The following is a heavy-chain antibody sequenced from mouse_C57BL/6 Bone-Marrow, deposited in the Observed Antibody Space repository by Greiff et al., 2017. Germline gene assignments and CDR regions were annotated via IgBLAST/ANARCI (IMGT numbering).Heavy chain of an antibody. Sequence: EVQLVESGGGLVKPGGSLKLSCAASGFTFSDYGMHWVRQAPEKGLEWVAYISSGSSTIYYADTVKGRFTISRDNAKNTLFLQMTSLRSEDTAMYYCARSSYYDYDMDYWGQGTSVTVSS. CDR1: GFTFSDYG. CDR3: ARSSYYDYDMDY. V-gene: IGHV5-17*01. J-gene: IGHJ4*01. CDR2: ISSGSSTI. D-gene: IGHD1-1*01.